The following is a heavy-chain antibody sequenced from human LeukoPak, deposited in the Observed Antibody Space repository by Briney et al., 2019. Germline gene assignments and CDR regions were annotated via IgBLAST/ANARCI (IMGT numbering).Heavy chain of an antibody. V-gene: IGHV3-74*01. CDR2: IDGDGSRA. Sequence: GGSLRLSCVASGFTISNYWMHWVRQAPGKGLVWVSRIDGDGSRASYADSVKGRFIISRDSAKNTLYLQMNSLRAEGTALYYXXRSXWFDPWGQGTLVTVSS. J-gene: IGHJ5*02. CDR3: XRSXWFDP. CDR1: GFTISNYW.